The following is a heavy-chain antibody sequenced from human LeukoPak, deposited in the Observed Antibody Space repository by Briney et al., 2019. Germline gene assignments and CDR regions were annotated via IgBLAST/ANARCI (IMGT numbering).Heavy chain of an antibody. J-gene: IGHJ4*02. CDR3: AKGGVSIAAALDY. Sequence: PGGSLRLSCAASGFTVSNNYMTWVRQAPGKGLEWVSLIYSGGSTYYADSVKGRFTISRDNSKNTLYLQMNSLRAEDTAVYYCAKGGVSIAAALDYWGQGTLVTVSS. CDR2: IYSGGST. D-gene: IGHD6-13*01. V-gene: IGHV3-66*01. CDR1: GFTVSNNY.